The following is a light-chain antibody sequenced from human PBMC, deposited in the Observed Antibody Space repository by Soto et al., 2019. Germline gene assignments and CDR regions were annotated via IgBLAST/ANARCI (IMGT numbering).Light chain of an antibody. CDR2: GAS. J-gene: IGKJ3*01. CDR3: QQYGSSFT. CDR1: QSISSRY. Sequence: EIVLTQSPGTLSLSPGERATLSCRASQSISSRYLAWYQQKPGQAPRLLIYGASSRATGIPDRFSGSGSGTDFILNISRLEPEDFAVDYCQQYGSSFTFGPGTKVDIK. V-gene: IGKV3-20*01.